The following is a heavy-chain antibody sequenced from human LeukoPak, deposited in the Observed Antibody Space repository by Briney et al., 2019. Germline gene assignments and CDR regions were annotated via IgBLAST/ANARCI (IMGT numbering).Heavy chain of an antibody. CDR3: ARGRIAARSGRNYYYYGMDV. CDR2: MNNSGST. Sequence: SENLSLTCAVYGVSLSGYYWRWIGQAPGKGGEGVGEMNNSGSTNYNPSLKSRVTISVDTSKNQFSLKLSSVTAADTAVYYCARGRIAARSGRNYYYYGMDVWGQGTTVTVSS. J-gene: IGHJ6*02. D-gene: IGHD6-6*01. CDR1: GVSLSGYY. V-gene: IGHV4-34*01.